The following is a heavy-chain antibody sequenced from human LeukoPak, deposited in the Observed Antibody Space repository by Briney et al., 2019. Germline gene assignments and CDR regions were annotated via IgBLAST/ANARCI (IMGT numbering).Heavy chain of an antibody. Sequence: PGRSLRLSCAASGFTFSSYAMHWVRQAPGKGLEWVAVIPYDGSNKYYADSVKGRFTISRDNSKNTLYLQMNSLRAEDTAVYYCARDYYDSSGQWYYFDYWGQGTLVTVSS. CDR3: ARDYYDSSGQWYYFDY. J-gene: IGHJ4*02. V-gene: IGHV3-30*04. CDR1: GFTFSSYA. CDR2: IPYDGSNK. D-gene: IGHD3-22*01.